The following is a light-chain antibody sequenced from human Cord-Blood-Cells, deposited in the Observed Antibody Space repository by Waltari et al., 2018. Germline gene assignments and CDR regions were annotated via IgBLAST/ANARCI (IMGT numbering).Light chain of an antibody. J-gene: IGKJ2*01. V-gene: IGKV3-15*01. CDR3: QQYNNWYT. CDR1: QSVSSN. Sequence: EIVMTQSPATLSVSPGERATLSCRASQSVSSNLAWYQQKPGQAPRLLIYGASTRATGIPARFSGSGSGTEFTLTISSLQCEDFAVYYCQQYNNWYTFGQGTKLEFK. CDR2: GAS.